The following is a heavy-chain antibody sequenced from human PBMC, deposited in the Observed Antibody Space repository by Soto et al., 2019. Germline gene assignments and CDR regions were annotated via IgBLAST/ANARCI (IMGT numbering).Heavy chain of an antibody. J-gene: IGHJ3*02. CDR1: GFSLSTSGMC. V-gene: IGHV2-70*01. CDR3: ARSKYYYDSRGPSDAFDI. Sequence: SGPTLVNPTQTLTLTCTFSGFSLSTSGMCVSWIRQPPGKALEWLALMDWDDDKYYSTSLKTRLTISKDTSKNQVVLTMTNMDPVDTATYYCARSKYYYDSRGPSDAFDIWGQGTMVTVSS. D-gene: IGHD3-22*01. CDR2: MDWDDDK.